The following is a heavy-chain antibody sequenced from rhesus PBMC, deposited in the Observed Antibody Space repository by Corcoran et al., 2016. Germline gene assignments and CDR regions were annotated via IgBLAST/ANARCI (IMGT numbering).Heavy chain of an antibody. V-gene: IGHV2-1*01. CDR3: ARRGAAAIFDY. CDR2: IYLDDDK. J-gene: IGHJ4*01. CDR1: GFSLSPSGMG. Sequence: QVTLKESGPALVKPTQTLTLTCTFSGFSLSPSGMGVGWFRQTPGKTLQGLAHIYLDDDKRYSTSLKSRLTISKDTSKYQVVLTMTNMDPVDTATYYCARRGAAAIFDYWGQGVLVTVSS. D-gene: IGHD2-27*01.